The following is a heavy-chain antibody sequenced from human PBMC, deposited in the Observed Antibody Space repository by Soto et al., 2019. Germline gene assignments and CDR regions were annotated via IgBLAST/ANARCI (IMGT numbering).Heavy chain of an antibody. J-gene: IGHJ2*01. CDR3: ARIGQQQNWYVDL. CDR2: IFSNDEK. D-gene: IGHD6-13*01. V-gene: IGHV2-26*01. CDR1: GFSLSNARMG. Sequence: QVTLKESGPVLVKPTETLTLTCTVSGFSLSNARMGVSWIRQPPGKALEWLADIFSNDEKSYSTSLKSRHISSKDTTKRQVVRTMTIMDPVDTATYYCARIGQQQNWYVDLWGRGTLVTVSS.